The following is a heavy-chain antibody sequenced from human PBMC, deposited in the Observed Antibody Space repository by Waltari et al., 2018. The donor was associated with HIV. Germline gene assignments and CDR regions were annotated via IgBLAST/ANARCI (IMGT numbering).Heavy chain of an antibody. J-gene: IGHJ4*02. V-gene: IGHV3-21*01. CDR2: ISSSSTYI. D-gene: IGHD3-3*01. CDR3: ARFTIFGVVTLYYFDY. Sequence: EVQLVESGGGLVKPGGSLRLSCAASGFPFSSYTMHWVRHAPGKGLEWVSSISSSSTYIYYADSVKGRFTISRDNAKNSLYLQMNSLRAGDTAVYHCARFTIFGVVTLYYFDYWGQGALVTVSS. CDR1: GFPFSSYT.